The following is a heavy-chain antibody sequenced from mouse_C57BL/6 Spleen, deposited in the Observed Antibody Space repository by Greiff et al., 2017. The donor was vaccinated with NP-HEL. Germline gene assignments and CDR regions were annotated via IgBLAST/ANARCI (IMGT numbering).Heavy chain of an antibody. D-gene: IGHD1-1*01. V-gene: IGHV1-64*01. J-gene: IGHJ4*01. CDR3: ARWEATDYYAMDY. CDR1: GYTFTSYW. CDR2: IHPNRGST. Sequence: QVQLQQPGAELVKPGASVKLSCKASGYTFTSYWMHWVKQRPGQGLEWIGMIHPNRGSTNFNEKFKSKATLTVDKSSSTAYMQLSSLTSEDSAVYYCARWEATDYYAMDYWGQGTSVTVSS.